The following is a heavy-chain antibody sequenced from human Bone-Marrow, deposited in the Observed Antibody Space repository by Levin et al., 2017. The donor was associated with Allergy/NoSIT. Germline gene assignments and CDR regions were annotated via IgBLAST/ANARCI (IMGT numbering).Heavy chain of an antibody. D-gene: IGHD3-16*01. V-gene: IGHV1-69*13. Sequence: GASVKVSCRASGGTFSGYGIDWVRQAPGQGLEWMAGIMTSLGTALYAPKFRGRVTITADESTSTVYMELSSLRSEDTAVYYCAKKGGPTFGPTESYAMDVWGQGTTVTVSS. J-gene: IGHJ6*02. CDR1: GGTFSGYG. CDR2: IMTSLGTA. CDR3: AKKGGPTFGPTESYAMDV.